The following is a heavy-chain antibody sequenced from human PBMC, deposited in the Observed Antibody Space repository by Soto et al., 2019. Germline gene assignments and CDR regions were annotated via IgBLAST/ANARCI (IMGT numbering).Heavy chain of an antibody. J-gene: IGHJ6*02. CDR1: GGTFSSYA. V-gene: IGHV1-69*13. D-gene: IGHD2-15*01. CDR2: IIPIFDTA. CDR3: ARGVVVVADVHFYYYGMDV. Sequence: SVKVSCKASGGTFSSYAISWVRQAPGQGLEWMGGIIPIFDTANYAQKFQGRVTITADESTSTAYMELSSLRSEDTAVYYCARGVVVVADVHFYYYGMDVWGQGTTVTVSS.